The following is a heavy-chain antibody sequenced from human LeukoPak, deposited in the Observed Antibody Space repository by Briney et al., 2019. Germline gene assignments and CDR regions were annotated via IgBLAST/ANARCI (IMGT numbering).Heavy chain of an antibody. J-gene: IGHJ4*02. D-gene: IGHD7-27*01. Sequence: PGGSLRLSCAASRFAFSSYVMSWVRQAPGKGLEWASTITTGGTDTYYADSVKGRFTISRDNSKNTLFLQMNSLSAEDTAVYYCAKDGDGIQYFDYWGQGTLVTVSS. V-gene: IGHV3-23*01. CDR1: RFAFSSYV. CDR2: ITTGGTDT. CDR3: AKDGDGIQYFDY.